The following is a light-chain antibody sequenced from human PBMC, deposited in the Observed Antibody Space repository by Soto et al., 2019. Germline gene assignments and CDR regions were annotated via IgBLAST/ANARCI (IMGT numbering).Light chain of an antibody. CDR1: SRDLGGYKY. CDR3: SSYSSSSRV. Sequence: QSALTQPASVSGSPGQSITISCTGTSRDLGGYKYVSWYQQHPGKAPELLIYDVSYRPSGVSNRFSGSKSGNTASLTISGLQAEDEDDYYCSSYSSSSRVFGGGTKLTVL. CDR2: DVS. J-gene: IGLJ2*01. V-gene: IGLV2-14*01.